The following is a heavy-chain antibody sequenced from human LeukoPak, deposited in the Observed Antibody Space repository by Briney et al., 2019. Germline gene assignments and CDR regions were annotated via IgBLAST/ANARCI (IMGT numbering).Heavy chain of an antibody. CDR3: ASLENLSGSYRYYFDY. CDR1: GYSISSGYY. Sequence: SETLSLTCTVSGYSISSGYYWGWIRQPPGKGLEWIGSIYHSGSTYYNPSLKSRVTISVDTSKNQFSLKLSSVTAADTAVYYCASLENLSGSYRYYFDYWGQGTLVTVSS. J-gene: IGHJ4*02. V-gene: IGHV4-38-2*02. D-gene: IGHD1-26*01. CDR2: IYHSGST.